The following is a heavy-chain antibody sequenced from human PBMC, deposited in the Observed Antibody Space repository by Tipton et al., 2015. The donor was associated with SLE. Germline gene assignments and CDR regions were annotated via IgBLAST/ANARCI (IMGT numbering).Heavy chain of an antibody. CDR2: INHSGST. V-gene: IGHV4-34*01. J-gene: IGHJ4*02. CDR1: GGSFSGYY. Sequence: AGLVKPSETLSLTCAVYGGSFSGYYWSWIRQPPGKGLEWIGEINHSGSTNYNPSLKSRVTMSVDTPKNQFSLKLNSVTAADTAVYYCAREGLHYDILTGLLGRGYYFDHWGQGALVTVSS. CDR3: AREGLHYDILTGLLGRGYYFDH. D-gene: IGHD3-9*01.